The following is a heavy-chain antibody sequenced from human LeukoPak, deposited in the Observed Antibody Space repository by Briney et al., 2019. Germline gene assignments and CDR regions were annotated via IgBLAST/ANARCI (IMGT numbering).Heavy chain of an antibody. D-gene: IGHD2-15*01. CDR3: ARDPGYCSGGSCYSGAFDI. CDR2: INPNSGGT. V-gene: IGHV1-2*04. J-gene: IGHJ3*02. Sequence: GASVKVSCKASGYTFTGYYMHWVRQAPGQGLEWMGWINPNSGGTNYAQKFQGWVTMTRDTSISTAYMGLSRLRSDDTAVYYCARDPGYCSGGSCYSGAFDIWGQGTMVTVSP. CDR1: GYTFTGYY.